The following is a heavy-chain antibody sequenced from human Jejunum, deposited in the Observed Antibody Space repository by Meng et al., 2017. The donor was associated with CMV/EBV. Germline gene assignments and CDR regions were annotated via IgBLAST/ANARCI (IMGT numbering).Heavy chain of an antibody. J-gene: IGHJ5*02. Sequence: FIFRGQHMDWVRQAPGKGLEWVGRIRNRAESYTIDYAASVRGRFIISRDDSKNSLYLQMNNLETEDTAVYYCARDLSRGISYETGSWGQGTLVTVSS. D-gene: IGHD3-16*01. CDR3: ARDLSRGISYETGS. CDR2: IRNRAESYTI. CDR1: FIFRGQH. V-gene: IGHV3-72*01.